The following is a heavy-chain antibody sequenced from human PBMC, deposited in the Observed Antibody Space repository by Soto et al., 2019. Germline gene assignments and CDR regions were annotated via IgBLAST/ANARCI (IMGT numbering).Heavy chain of an antibody. V-gene: IGHV1-18*01. CDR1: GYTFTSYG. Sequence: QVQLVQSGAEVKKPGASVKVSCKASGYTFTSYGLSWVRQAPGQGLEWMGWINGYTGNTNYAQKFQGRVTMNTDTSTKTAYLDLWTLTSDDTAVYYCARSWVTGKGGIDVWGQGTTVTVSS. J-gene: IGHJ6*02. CDR3: ARSWVTGKGGIDV. CDR2: INGYTGNT. D-gene: IGHD3-16*01.